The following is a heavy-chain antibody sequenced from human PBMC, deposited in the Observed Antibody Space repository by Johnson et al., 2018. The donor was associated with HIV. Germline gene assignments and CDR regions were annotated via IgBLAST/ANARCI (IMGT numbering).Heavy chain of an antibody. J-gene: IGHJ3*02. D-gene: IGHD3-22*01. V-gene: IGHV3-11*04. CDR1: GFIFSDHY. CDR2: ISSSGSTI. Sequence: QVQLVESGGGLVQPGRSLRLSCATSGFIFSDHYMSWIRQAPGQGLEWVSYISSSGSTIYYADSVQGRFTISRDNAKNSLYLQMNSLRAEDPAVYYCAREARRYHYDSSNDAFDIWGQGTMVTVSS. CDR3: AREARRYHYDSSNDAFDI.